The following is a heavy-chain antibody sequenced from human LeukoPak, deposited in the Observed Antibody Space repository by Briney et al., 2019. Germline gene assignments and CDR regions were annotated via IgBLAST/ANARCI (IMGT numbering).Heavy chain of an antibody. D-gene: IGHD4-17*01. J-gene: IGHJ3*02. V-gene: IGHV7-4-1*02. CDR2: INTNTGNP. Sequence: ASVKVSCKASGYTFTSYAMNWVRQAPGQGLEWMGWINTNTGNPTHAQGFTGRFVFSLDTSVSTAYLQISSLKAEDTAVYYCARAEQNDYGDHDAFDIWGQGTMVTVSS. CDR3: ARAEQNDYGDHDAFDI. CDR1: GYTFTSYA.